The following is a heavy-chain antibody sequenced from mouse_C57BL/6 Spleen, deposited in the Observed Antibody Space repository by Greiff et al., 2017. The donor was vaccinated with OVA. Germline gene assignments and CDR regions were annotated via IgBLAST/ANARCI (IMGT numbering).Heavy chain of an antibody. CDR1: GYSITSDYF. CDR2: ISYDGSP. CDR3: ARDFDY. J-gene: IGHJ2*01. Sequence: ESGPGLVKPSQSLSLSCSVSGYSITSDYFWYWIRPLPGNHLAWLGYISYDGSPNYNPSLKNRISITRDTAKNQFFLKLNAVTTEDTATYYCARDFDYWGQGTTLTVSS. V-gene: IGHV3-6*01.